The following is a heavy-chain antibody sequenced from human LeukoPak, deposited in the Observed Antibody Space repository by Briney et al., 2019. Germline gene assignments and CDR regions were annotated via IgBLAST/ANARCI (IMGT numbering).Heavy chain of an antibody. V-gene: IGHV4-38-2*01. D-gene: IGHD1-1*01. Sequence: PSETLSLTCAVSGYSISSGYYWGWIRPPPGKGLEWIGGIYHSGSTYYNPSLKSRVTISVDTSKNQFSLKLSSVTAADTAVYYCARNYWNDALYNWFDPWGQGTLVTVSS. CDR1: GYSISSGYY. J-gene: IGHJ5*02. CDR3: ARNYWNDALYNWFDP. CDR2: IYHSGST.